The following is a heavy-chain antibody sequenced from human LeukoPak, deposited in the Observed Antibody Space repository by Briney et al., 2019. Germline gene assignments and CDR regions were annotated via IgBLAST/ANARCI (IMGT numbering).Heavy chain of an antibody. CDR3: ACRGYYYDSSGYYFGY. Sequence: GASVKVSCKASGYTFTGYYMHWVRQAPGQGLEWMGWINPNSGGTNYAQKFQGRVTMTRDTSISTAYMELSRLRSYDTAVYYCACRGYYYDSSGYYFGYWGQGTLVTVSS. V-gene: IGHV1-2*02. D-gene: IGHD3-22*01. CDR1: GYTFTGYY. CDR2: INPNSGGT. J-gene: IGHJ4*02.